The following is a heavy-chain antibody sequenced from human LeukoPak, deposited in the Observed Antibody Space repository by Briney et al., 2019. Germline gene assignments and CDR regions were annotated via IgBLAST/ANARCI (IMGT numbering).Heavy chain of an antibody. Sequence: SQTLSLTCTVSGGSISSGSYYGRWIRQPAGKGLEWIGRIYTSGSTNYHPSLKSRVTISVDTSKNQFSLKLSSVTAADTAVYYCARGLSSGWYYFDYWGQGTLVTVSS. V-gene: IGHV4-61*02. J-gene: IGHJ4*02. CDR2: IYTSGST. CDR1: GGSISSGSYY. D-gene: IGHD6-19*01. CDR3: ARGLSSGWYYFDY.